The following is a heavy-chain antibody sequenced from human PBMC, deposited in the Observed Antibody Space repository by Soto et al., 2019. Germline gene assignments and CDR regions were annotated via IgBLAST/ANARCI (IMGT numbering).Heavy chain of an antibody. CDR3: AKTRHYYDSSGYSNFDY. CDR1: GGTFSSYA. Sequence: RASVKVSCKASGGTFSSYAISWVRQAPGQGLEWMGGIIPIFGTANYAQKFQGRVTITADESTSTAYMELSSLRSEDTAVYYCAKTRHYYDSSGYSNFDYWGQGTLATVS. D-gene: IGHD3-22*01. V-gene: IGHV1-69*13. J-gene: IGHJ4*02. CDR2: IIPIFGTA.